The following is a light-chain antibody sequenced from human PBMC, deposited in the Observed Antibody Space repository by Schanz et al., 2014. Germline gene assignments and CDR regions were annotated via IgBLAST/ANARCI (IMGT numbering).Light chain of an antibody. V-gene: IGLV1-40*01. CDR2: ANN. CDR1: TSNLGATYD. CDR3: ATWDDGLTARV. J-gene: IGLJ3*02. Sequence: QSVLTQPPSVSGAPGQRVTISCTGSTSNLGATYDVHWYQQLPGAAPKLLIYANNIRPSGVPDRFSGSKSGTSASLAITGLQAEDEANYYCATWDDGLTARVFGGGTKLTVL.